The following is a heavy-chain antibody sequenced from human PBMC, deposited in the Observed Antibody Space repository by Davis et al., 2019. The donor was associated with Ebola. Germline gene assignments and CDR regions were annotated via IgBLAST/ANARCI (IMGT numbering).Heavy chain of an antibody. D-gene: IGHD4-11*01. Sequence: PGGSLRLSCAASGFIFNTFGMHWVRQAPGKGPEWVAVIWYDGGRKYYADSVKGRFTISRDNSKNTLYLQMNSLRPEDTAVYYCARDSDDYSFDYWGQGTLVTVSS. CDR1: GFIFNTFG. V-gene: IGHV3-33*01. CDR2: IWYDGGRK. CDR3: ARDSDDYSFDY. J-gene: IGHJ4*02.